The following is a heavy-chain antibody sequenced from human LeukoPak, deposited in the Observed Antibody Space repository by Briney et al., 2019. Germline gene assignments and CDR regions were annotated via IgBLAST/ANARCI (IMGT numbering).Heavy chain of an antibody. D-gene: IGHD3-22*01. CDR1: GGSINSNNW. CDR3: ARHASYYYDSSGYYPEGSFFDY. Sequence: PSETLSLTCAVSGGSINSNNWWSWVRQPPGKGLEWIGEIYHSGSTNYNPSLKSRVTISVDTSKNQFSLKLSSVTAADTAVNYCARHASYYYDSSGYYPEGSFFDYWGQGTLVTVSS. V-gene: IGHV4-4*02. CDR2: IYHSGST. J-gene: IGHJ4*02.